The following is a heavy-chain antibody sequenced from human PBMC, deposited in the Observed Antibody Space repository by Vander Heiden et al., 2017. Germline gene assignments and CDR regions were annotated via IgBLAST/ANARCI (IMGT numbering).Heavy chain of an antibody. CDR2: ISTSSRYI. Sequence: EVPLVESGGGLVKPGGSLRRSCAASAFTFSSYSIIWVRQAPGKGLEWVSSISTSSRYIYYADSVKGRFTISRDNGKNSVYLQMNSLRAEDTAVYYCARDSCSGGTCYENYFDYRGQGTLVTVSS. CDR3: ARDSCSGGTCYENYFDY. D-gene: IGHD2-15*01. J-gene: IGHJ4*02. CDR1: AFTFSSYS. V-gene: IGHV3-21*01.